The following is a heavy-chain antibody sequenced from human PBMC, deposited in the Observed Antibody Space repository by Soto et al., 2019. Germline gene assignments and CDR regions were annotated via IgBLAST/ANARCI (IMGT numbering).Heavy chain of an antibody. CDR3: ARDHKSGDSWSFDY. CDR1: GASIASSDW. J-gene: IGHJ4*02. CDR2: IFHEGNI. Sequence: QVQLQESGPELVKPSGTLSLTCAVSGASIASSDWWNWVRQTPEKGLEWIGEIFHEGNIIYNPSLXXXXXXXXXXXXXXXXXXXXXXXXXXTALYYCARDHKSGDSWSFDYWGQGILVTVSS. D-gene: IGHD5-18*01. V-gene: IGHV4-4*02.